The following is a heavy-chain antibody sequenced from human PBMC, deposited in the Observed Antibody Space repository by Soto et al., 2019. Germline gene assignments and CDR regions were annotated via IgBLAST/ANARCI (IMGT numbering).Heavy chain of an antibody. J-gene: IGHJ6*02. D-gene: IGHD5-18*01. Sequence: GGSLRLSCAASGFTFSSYGMDFFLHAPFNGLEWVSVIWYDGSNKYYADSVKGRFTISRDNSKNTLYLQMNSLRAEDTAVYYCARPRGYSYGYGYYYGMDVWGQGTTVTVSS. CDR1: GFTFSSYG. CDR2: IWYDGSNK. CDR3: ARPRGYSYGYGYYYGMDV. V-gene: IGHV3-33*01.